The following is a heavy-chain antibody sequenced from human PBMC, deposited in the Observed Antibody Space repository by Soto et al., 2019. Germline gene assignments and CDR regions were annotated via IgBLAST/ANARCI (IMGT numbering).Heavy chain of an antibody. D-gene: IGHD1-1*01. CDR2: INHSGST. CDR1: GGSFSGYY. V-gene: IGHV4-34*01. Sequence: SETLSLTCAVYGGSFSGYYWSWIRQPPGKGLEWIGEINHSGSTNYNPSLKSRVTINSDTSKNQFSLQLNSVTPEDTAVYYCARDPGYSLDYWGQGTLVTVSS. CDR3: ARDPGYSLDY. J-gene: IGHJ4*02.